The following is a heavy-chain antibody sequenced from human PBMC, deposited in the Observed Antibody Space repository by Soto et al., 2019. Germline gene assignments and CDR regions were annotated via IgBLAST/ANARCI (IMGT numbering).Heavy chain of an antibody. CDR2: ISSSSSYT. V-gene: IGHV3-11*06. CDR3: ARDLGYCSGGSCYRYYGMDV. CDR1: GFTFSDYY. D-gene: IGHD2-15*01. J-gene: IGHJ6*02. Sequence: GGTLRLSCAASGFTFSDYYMSWIRQAPGKGLEWVSYISSSSSYTNYADSVKGRFTISRDNAKNSLYLQMNSLRAEDTAVYYCARDLGYCSGGSCYRYYGMDVWGQGTTVTVSS.